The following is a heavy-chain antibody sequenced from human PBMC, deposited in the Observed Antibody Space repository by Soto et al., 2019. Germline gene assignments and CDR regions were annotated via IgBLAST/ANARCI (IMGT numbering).Heavy chain of an antibody. J-gene: IGHJ6*02. CDR3: ARRRRVRYISSWYLNLEEYYYYGMDV. V-gene: IGHV5-51*01. CDR2: IYPGDSDT. D-gene: IGHD6-13*01. Sequence: GESLKISCKGSGYSFTSYWIGWVRQMPGKGLEWMGSIYPGDSDTRYSPSFQGQVTISADKSISTAYLQWSSLRASDTAMYYCARRRRVRYISSWYLNLEEYYYYGMDVWGQGTTVTVSS. CDR1: GYSFTSYW.